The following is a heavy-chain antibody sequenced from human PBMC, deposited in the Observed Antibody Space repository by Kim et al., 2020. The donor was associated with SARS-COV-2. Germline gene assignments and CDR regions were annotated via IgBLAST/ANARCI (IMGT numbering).Heavy chain of an antibody. D-gene: IGHD4-17*01. V-gene: IGHV3-7*03. CDR3: AQRDDYGEFDI. Sequence: YYVDSVKCRFTISRYNAKNSLYLQMNSLRAEDTAVYYCAQRDDYGEFDIWGQGTMVTVSS. J-gene: IGHJ3*02.